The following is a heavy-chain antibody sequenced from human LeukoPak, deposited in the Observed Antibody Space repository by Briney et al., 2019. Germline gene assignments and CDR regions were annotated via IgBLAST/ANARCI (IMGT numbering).Heavy chain of an antibody. D-gene: IGHD3-10*01. CDR3: ARILATYDYGSGSYYNEGKLDF. Sequence: SVKVSCKASGGTFSNSAISWVRQAPGQGLEWMGGIILIFGSPNYAQKFQGRVTITADESTSTVYMELSSLRSYDTAVYYCARILATYDYGSGSYYNEGKLDFWGQGTLVTVSS. CDR1: GGTFSNSA. CDR2: IILIFGSP. V-gene: IGHV1-69*13. J-gene: IGHJ4*02.